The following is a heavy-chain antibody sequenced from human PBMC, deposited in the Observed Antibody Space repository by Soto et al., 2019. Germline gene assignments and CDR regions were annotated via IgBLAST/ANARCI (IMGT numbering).Heavy chain of an antibody. J-gene: IGHJ4*02. Sequence: EVQLLESGGGLVQPGGSLRLSCAASGFTFSSYAMSWVRQAPGKGLEWVSAISGSGGSTYYADSVKGRFTISRDNSKNTLYLQMHSPRAADTAVYYCAKDPKYDFWSGDSRLFDYWGQGTLVTVSS. CDR3: AKDPKYDFWSGDSRLFDY. D-gene: IGHD3-3*01. CDR1: GFTFSSYA. V-gene: IGHV3-23*01. CDR2: ISGSGGST.